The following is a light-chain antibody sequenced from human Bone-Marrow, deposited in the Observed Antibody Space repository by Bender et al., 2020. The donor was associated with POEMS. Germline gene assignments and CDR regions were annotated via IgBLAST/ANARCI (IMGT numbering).Light chain of an antibody. CDR1: SSDVGSHNL. CDR3: FSITTSKIRV. CDR2: EVK. V-gene: IGLV2-23*02. J-gene: IGLJ3*02. Sequence: QSALTQPASVSASPGQSITISCTGTSSDVGSHNLVSWYQQHPGKAPKVIIYEVKKRPSGVSNRFSGSKSGNTASLTISGLQAEDEADYYCFSITTSKIRVFGGGTKLTVL.